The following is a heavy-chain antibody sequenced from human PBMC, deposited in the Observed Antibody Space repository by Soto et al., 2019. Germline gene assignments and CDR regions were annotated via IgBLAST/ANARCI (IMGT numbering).Heavy chain of an antibody. J-gene: IGHJ4*02. D-gene: IGHD5-12*01. CDR1: GYTFTSYA. V-gene: IGHV1-24*01. Sequence: ASVKVSCKASGYTFTSYAMHWVRQAPGKGLEWMGGFDPEDGETIYAQKFQGRVTMTEDTSTDTAYMELSSLRSEDTAVYYCATSATAQAIDYWGQGTLVTVSS. CDR3: ATSATAQAIDY. CDR2: FDPEDGET.